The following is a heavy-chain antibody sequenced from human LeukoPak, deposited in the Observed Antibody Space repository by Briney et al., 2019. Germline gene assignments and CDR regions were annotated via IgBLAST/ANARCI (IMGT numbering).Heavy chain of an antibody. Sequence: PSETLSLTCTVSGGSISSYYWSWIRQPPGKGLEWIGYIYYSGSTNYNPSLKSRVTISVDTSKNQFSLKPSSVTAADTAVYYCASYGGXGVKTXDPWGQGTLVTV. CDR1: GGSISSYY. CDR3: ASYGGXGVKTXDP. D-gene: IGHD5-12*01. CDR2: IYYSGST. V-gene: IGHV4-59*08. J-gene: IGHJ5*02.